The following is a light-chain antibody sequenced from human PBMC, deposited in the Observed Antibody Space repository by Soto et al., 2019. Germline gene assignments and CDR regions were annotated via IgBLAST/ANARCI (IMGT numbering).Light chain of an antibody. CDR1: SSDVGGYNY. Sequence: QSALTQPASASGSPGQSITISCTGTSSDVGGYNYVSWYQQHPGKAPKLMIYEVSNRPSGVSNRFSGSKSGNTASLTISGLQAEDEADYFCSSYGSTSTRYVFGTGTKVTVL. J-gene: IGLJ1*01. V-gene: IGLV2-14*01. CDR3: SSYGSTSTRYV. CDR2: EVS.